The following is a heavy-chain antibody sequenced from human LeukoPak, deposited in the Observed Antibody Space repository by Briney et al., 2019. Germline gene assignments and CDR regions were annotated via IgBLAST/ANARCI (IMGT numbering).Heavy chain of an antibody. CDR3: ARGAYDSSGKSIYYYYYGMDV. Sequence: SETLSLTCTVSGGSISSYYWSWIRQPAGKGLEWIGRIYTSGSTNYNPSLKSRVTMSVDTSKNQFSLKLSSVTAADTAVSYCARGAYDSSGKSIYYYYYGMDVWGQGTTVTVSS. D-gene: IGHD3-22*01. CDR2: IYTSGST. V-gene: IGHV4-4*07. CDR1: GGSISSYY. J-gene: IGHJ6*02.